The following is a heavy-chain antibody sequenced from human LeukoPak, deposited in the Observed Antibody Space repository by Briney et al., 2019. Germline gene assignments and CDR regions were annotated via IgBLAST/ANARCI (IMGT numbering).Heavy chain of an antibody. V-gene: IGHV3-20*04. D-gene: IGHD3-22*01. J-gene: IGHJ3*02. CDR3: ARAGHVITMIVVLDAFDI. Sequence: GGSLRLSCAASGFTFDVYGMSWVRQAPGKGLEWVSGINWNGGSTGYADSVKGRFTISRDNAKNCLYLQMNTLRAEDTAVYYCARAGHVITMIVVLDAFDIWGQGTMVTVSS. CDR2: INWNGGST. CDR1: GFTFDVYG.